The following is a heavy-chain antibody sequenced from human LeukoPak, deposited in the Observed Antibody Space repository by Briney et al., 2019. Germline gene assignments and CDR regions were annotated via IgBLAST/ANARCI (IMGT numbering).Heavy chain of an antibody. D-gene: IGHD3-10*01. CDR1: GITLSNYG. CDR2: LSGSGGST. Sequence: PGGSLRLSCAVSGITLSNYGMTWVRQAPGKGLEWVAGLSGSGGSTNYADSVKGRFTISRDNAKNTLYLQMNSLRAEDTAVYFCAKRGVVIRVILVGFHKEAYYFDSWGQGALVTVSS. CDR3: AKRGVVIRVILVGFHKEAYYFDS. J-gene: IGHJ4*02. V-gene: IGHV3-23*01.